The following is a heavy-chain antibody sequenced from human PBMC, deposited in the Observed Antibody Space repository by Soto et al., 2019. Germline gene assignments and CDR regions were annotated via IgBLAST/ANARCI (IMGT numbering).Heavy chain of an antibody. CDR3: VRSKGGYSYGTPFDY. J-gene: IGHJ4*02. Sequence: GGSLRLSCAASGFTFSSCAMGWVRQAPGKGLEWVSDIIDSGGSTYYADSVKGRFTISRDNAKNSLYLQMNSLRPEDTALYYCVRSKGGYSYGTPFDYWGQGTLVTVSS. D-gene: IGHD5-18*01. CDR1: GFTFSSCA. V-gene: IGHV3-23*01. CDR2: IIDSGGST.